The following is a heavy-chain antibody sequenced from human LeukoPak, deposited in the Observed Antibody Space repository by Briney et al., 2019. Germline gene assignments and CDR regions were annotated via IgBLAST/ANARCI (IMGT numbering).Heavy chain of an antibody. CDR2: ISDSGSTI. CDR1: GFTFSTYE. Sequence: GGSLRLSCAASGFTFSTYEMNWVRQAPGKGLELVSYISDSGSTIYYADSVKGRFTISRGNANNSLFLQMNSLRPEDTAIYYCAVGKSSGWYFGFDYWGQGTLVTVSS. D-gene: IGHD6-19*01. J-gene: IGHJ4*02. CDR3: AVGKSSGWYFGFDY. V-gene: IGHV3-48*03.